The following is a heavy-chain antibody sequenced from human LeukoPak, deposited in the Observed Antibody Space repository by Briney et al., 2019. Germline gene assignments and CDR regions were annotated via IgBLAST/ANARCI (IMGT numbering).Heavy chain of an antibody. CDR1: EFTFSSYG. CDR2: IRYDGSNK. CDR3: AKGSSAWYGACVDY. D-gene: IGHD6-19*01. V-gene: IGHV3-30*02. J-gene: IGHJ4*02. Sequence: GGSLRLSCAASEFTFSSYGMHWVRQAPGKGLEWAAFIRYDGSNKYYADSVKGRSTISRDNSKNTLYLQMNSLRAEDTAVYYCAKGSSAWYGACVDYWGQGTLVTVPS.